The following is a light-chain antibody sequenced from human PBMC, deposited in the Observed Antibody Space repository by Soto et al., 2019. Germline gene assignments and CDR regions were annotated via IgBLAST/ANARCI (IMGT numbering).Light chain of an antibody. J-gene: IGKJ1*01. CDR1: QSISNY. Sequence: DIPMTQSPSSLSASVGDRVTITCRASQSISNYLNWYQQKPGKAPKLLIYAASSMQSGVPSRFSGSGSETGFTLTISSLQPDDSATYYCQQSFSPLWTFGQGTKVEV. CDR2: AAS. V-gene: IGKV1-39*01. CDR3: QQSFSPLWT.